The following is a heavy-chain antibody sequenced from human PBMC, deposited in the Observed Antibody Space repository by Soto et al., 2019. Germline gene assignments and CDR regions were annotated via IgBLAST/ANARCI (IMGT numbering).Heavy chain of an antibody. CDR1: GFTFSSYA. V-gene: IGHV3-30-3*01. D-gene: IGHD4-17*01. J-gene: IGHJ4*02. CDR2: ISYDGSNK. CDR3: ARPLRYGVIDY. Sequence: PGGSLRLSCAASGFTFSSYAMHWVRQAPGKGLEWVAVISYDGSNKYYADSVKGRFTISRDNSKNTLYLQMNSLRAEDTAVYYCARPLRYGVIDYWGQGTLVTVSS.